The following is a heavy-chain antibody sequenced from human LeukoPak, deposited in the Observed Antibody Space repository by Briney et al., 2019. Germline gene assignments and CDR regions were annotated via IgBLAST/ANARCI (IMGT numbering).Heavy chain of an antibody. Sequence: MSSQTLSLTCTVSGGSISSGGYYWSWIRQHPGKGLEWIGYIYYSGSTYYNPSLKSRVTISVDTSKNQFSLKLSSVTAADTAVYYCARVDDSSGYYADAFDIWGQGTMVTVSS. CDR1: GGSISSGGYY. J-gene: IGHJ3*02. CDR3: ARVDDSSGYYADAFDI. V-gene: IGHV4-31*03. CDR2: IYYSGST. D-gene: IGHD3-22*01.